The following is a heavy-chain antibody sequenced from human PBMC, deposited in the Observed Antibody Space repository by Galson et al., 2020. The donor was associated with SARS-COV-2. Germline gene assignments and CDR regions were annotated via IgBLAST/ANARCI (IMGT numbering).Heavy chain of an antibody. J-gene: IGHJ4*02. CDR3: ARDWNGAGDY. CDR2: IRNNANGYST. Sequence: GESLKISCTASGFIFNDHFMDWVRQAPGRGLEWVARIRNNANGYSTEYAASVKGRFTISRDDSKNSVYLQTNSLKTEDTAVYYCARDWNGAGDYGCQGTLVTVSS. D-gene: IGHD1-1*01. CDR1: GFIFNDHF. V-gene: IGHV3-72*01.